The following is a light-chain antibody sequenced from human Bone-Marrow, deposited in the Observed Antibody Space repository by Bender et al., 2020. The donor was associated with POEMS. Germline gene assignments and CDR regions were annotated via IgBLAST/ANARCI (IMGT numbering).Light chain of an antibody. J-gene: IGLJ2*01. CDR1: SSDVGAYNY. CDR3: SSSTISTTLV. V-gene: IGLV2-14*01. Sequence: QSALTQPASVSASRGQSITISCTGTSSDVGAYNYVSWYQQRPGEVPKLVIYDVSDRPSGVSNRFSGSKYGNTASLTISGLQAEDEAVYYCSSSTISTTLVFGGGTKLTVL. CDR2: DVS.